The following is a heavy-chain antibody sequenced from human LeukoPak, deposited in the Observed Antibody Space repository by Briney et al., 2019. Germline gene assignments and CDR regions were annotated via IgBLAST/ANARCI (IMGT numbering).Heavy chain of an antibody. CDR1: GGSISSYY. V-gene: IGHV4-59*08. J-gene: IGHJ5*02. CDR3: ARHTTYYYDSSGYENWFDP. D-gene: IGHD3-22*01. Sequence: SETLSLTCTVSGGSISSYYWSWIRQPPGKGLEWIGYIYYSGSTNYNPSLKSRVTISVDTSKNQFSLKLSPVTAADTAVYYCARHTTYYYDSSGYENWFDPWGQGTLVTVSS. CDR2: IYYSGST.